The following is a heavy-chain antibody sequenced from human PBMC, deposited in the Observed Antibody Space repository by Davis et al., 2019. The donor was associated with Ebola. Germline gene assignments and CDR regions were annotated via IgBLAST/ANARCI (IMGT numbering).Heavy chain of an antibody. CDR2: IIPIFGTA. CDR1: GGTFSSYS. CDR3: ARVDTAMVTHYYYYGMDV. D-gene: IGHD5-18*01. Sequence: SVKVSCKASGGTFSSYSISWVRQAPGQGLEWMGGIIPIFGTANYAQKFQGRVTITADESTSTAYMELSSLRSEDTAVYYCARVDTAMVTHYYYYGMDVWGQGTTVTVSS. V-gene: IGHV1-69*13. J-gene: IGHJ6*02.